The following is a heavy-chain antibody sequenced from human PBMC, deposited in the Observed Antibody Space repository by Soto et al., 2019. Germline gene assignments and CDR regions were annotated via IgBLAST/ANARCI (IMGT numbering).Heavy chain of an antibody. J-gene: IGHJ4*02. CDR2: IFYTGNT. V-gene: IGHV4-59*08. D-gene: IGHD1-1*01. CDR1: GGSVSGYY. Sequence: QVQVQESGPGLVKPSETLSLTCTVSGGSVSGYYWSWIRQPPGKGLEWIGYIFYTGNTNCNPSLKSRVTISVDTSKNQFSLKLDSVTAADTAVYYCARRQGQQLSYFDNWGQGILVTVSS. CDR3: ARRQGQQLSYFDN.